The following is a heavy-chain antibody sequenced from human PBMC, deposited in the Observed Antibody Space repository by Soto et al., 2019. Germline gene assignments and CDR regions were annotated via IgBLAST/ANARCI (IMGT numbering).Heavy chain of an antibody. V-gene: IGHV4-4*07. D-gene: IGHD3-3*01. CDR3: ARGQRFSDWFDP. Sequence: PSETLSLTCSVSGGTISGYYWTWIRQPAGKGLEWIGRIYSSGNTKYNPSLQSRVTMSLDTSNNQFSLRLTSVTAADTAVYYCARGQRFSDWFDPWGQGPLVTVSS. CDR1: GGTISGYY. J-gene: IGHJ5*02. CDR2: IYSSGNT.